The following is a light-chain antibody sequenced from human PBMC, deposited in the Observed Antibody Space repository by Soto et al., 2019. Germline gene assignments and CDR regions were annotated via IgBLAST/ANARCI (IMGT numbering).Light chain of an antibody. J-gene: IGKJ1*01. CDR2: GAS. V-gene: IGKV3-20*01. CDR1: QSGSNNY. CDR3: QQYGSSGT. Sequence: EIVLTQPPGTLSLYPGERATLSCRASQSGSNNYLAWYRQKPGQAPRLLIYGASNRATGIPDRFSGRGSGTDFTLTISRLEPEDFAVYYCQQYGSSGTFGQGTKVDIK.